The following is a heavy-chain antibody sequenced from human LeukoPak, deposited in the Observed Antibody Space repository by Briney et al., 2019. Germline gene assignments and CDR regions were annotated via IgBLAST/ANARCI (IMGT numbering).Heavy chain of an antibody. Sequence: GGSLRLSCAASGFTFSDYAMSWVRQAPGKGLEWVSTISDNGGGTYCADSVKGRFTISRDNSKNTLYVQVNSLGTEDTAAYYCAKGSYYDSSGSFYFDYWGQGTLVTVSS. CDR1: GFTFSDYA. J-gene: IGHJ4*02. CDR3: AKGSYYDSSGSFYFDY. V-gene: IGHV3-23*01. CDR2: ISDNGGGT. D-gene: IGHD3-22*01.